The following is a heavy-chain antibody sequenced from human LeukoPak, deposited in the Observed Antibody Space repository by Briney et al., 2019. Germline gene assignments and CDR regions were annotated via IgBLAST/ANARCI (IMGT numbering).Heavy chain of an antibody. CDR2: INWNGGST. CDR1: GFTFDDYG. J-gene: IGHJ6*03. D-gene: IGHD2-2*02. CDR3: ARAGYTTAHSGYYYMDV. Sequence: GSLRLSCATSGFTFDDYGMSWVRPAPGKGLEWVSGINWNGGSTGYADSVKGGFTISSDNAKNYMYLQMNSLRPEDTALYYFARAGYTTAHSGYYYMDVWGKGTTVTASS. V-gene: IGHV3-20*04.